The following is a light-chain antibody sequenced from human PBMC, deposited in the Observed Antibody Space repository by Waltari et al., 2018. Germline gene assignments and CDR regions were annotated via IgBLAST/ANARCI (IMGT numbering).Light chain of an antibody. CDR1: SRAFGRYNL. J-gene: IGLJ3*02. CDR2: EDN. CDR3: CSYGGTSLL. V-gene: IGLV2-23*01. Sequence: QSALTQPASVSGSPGQSITISCAGSSRAFGRYNLVSWYQQSPGKAPKLIIYEDNQRPSGVSHRLSGAKSGNTASLTISGLQAEDEGTYYCCSYGGTSLLFGAGTELTVL.